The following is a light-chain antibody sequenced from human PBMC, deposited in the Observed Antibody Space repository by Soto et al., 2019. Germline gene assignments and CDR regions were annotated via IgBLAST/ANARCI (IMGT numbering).Light chain of an antibody. J-gene: IGKJ2*01. V-gene: IGKV1-8*01. CDR2: AAS. CDR3: QQYYSYPHT. CDR1: QGISSY. Sequence: AIRMTQSPSSFSASTGDRVTITCRASQGISSYLAWYQQKPGKAPKLLIYAASTLQSGVPSRFSGSGSGTDFTLTINSLQSEDFATYYCQQYYSYPHTFGQGTKLEIK.